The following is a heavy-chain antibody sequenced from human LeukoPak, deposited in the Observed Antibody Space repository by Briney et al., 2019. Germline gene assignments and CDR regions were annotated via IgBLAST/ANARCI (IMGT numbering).Heavy chain of an antibody. CDR1: GFTFSSYV. CDR3: ARDSGDYGMDV. V-gene: IGHV3-30*04. J-gene: IGHJ6*02. CDR2: ISYDGSNE. Sequence: GGSLRLSCAASGFTFSSYVMHWVRQAPGKGLEWVAIISYDGSNEYYADSVKDRFTISRDNSKNTLYLQMNSLRAEDTAVYYGARDSGDYGMDVWGQGTTVTVSS.